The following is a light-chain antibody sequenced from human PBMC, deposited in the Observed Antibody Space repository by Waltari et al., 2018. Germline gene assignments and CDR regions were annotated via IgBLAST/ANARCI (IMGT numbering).Light chain of an antibody. CDR1: SSDVGSYHL. Sequence: QSALTQPASVSGSPGQSITISCTGTSSDVGSYHLVSWYQQHPGKAHQLMIYEGSKRPSGVSSRCSGSKSGNTASLTSSGLQAEDGADYYCCSYAGSSWVFGGGTKLTVL. CDR2: EGS. J-gene: IGLJ3*02. CDR3: CSYAGSSWV. V-gene: IGLV2-23*01.